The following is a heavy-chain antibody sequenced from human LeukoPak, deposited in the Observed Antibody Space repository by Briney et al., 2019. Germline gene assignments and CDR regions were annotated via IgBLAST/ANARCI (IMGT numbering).Heavy chain of an antibody. CDR3: ARDRDYGFDY. CDR1: GYTFTSFY. D-gene: IGHD4-17*01. J-gene: IGHJ4*02. CDR2: INPSGGST. V-gene: IGHV1-46*01. Sequence: ASVTVSCKASGYTFTSFYIHWVRQAPGQGLDWMAMINPSGGSTSYAQKFQGRVTVTRDTSTNTVHMELSSLRSEDTAVYYCARDRDYGFDYWGQGTLATVSS.